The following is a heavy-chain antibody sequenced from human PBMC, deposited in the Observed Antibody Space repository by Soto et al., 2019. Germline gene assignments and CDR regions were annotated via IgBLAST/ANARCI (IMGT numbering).Heavy chain of an antibody. CDR3: ARLEYCTNGVCANAIDP. V-gene: IGHV1-18*01. D-gene: IGHD2-8*01. J-gene: IGHJ5*02. CDR2: ISAYNGNT. CDR1: GYTFTSYG. Sequence: ASVKVSCKASGYTFTSYGISWVRQAPGQGLEWMGWISAYNGNTNYAQKLQGRVTMTTDTSTSTAYMELRSLRSDDTAVYYCARLEYCTNGVCANAIDPWGQGTLVTVSS.